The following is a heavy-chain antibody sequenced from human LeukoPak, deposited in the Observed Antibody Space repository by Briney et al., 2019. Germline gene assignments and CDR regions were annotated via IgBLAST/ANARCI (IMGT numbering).Heavy chain of an antibody. V-gene: IGHV4-59*01. CDR3: AREANSGVHLEV. CDR1: GGSISGYY. CDR2: IHYSGRT. D-gene: IGHD1-26*01. Sequence: ASESLSPTCTVSGGSISGYYWNWMRQPPGKGLEWIGHIHYSGRTKYNPSHENRVTISVDTSKNHFSLQLTSVAAADTAVYYCAREANSGVHLEVGGQGRLVTVSS. J-gene: IGHJ3*01.